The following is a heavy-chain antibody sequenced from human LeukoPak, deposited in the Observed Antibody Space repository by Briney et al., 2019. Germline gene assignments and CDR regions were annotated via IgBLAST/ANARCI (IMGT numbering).Heavy chain of an antibody. Sequence: GASVKVSCKASGYTFTGYYMHWVRQAPGQGLEWMGWINPNSGGTNYAQKFQGRVTMTRDTSISTAYMELSRLRSDDTAVYYCASQYSSSWYGGADWFDPGGQGTLVTVSS. CDR3: ASQYSSSWYGGADWFDP. V-gene: IGHV1-2*02. CDR1: GYTFTGYY. CDR2: INPNSGGT. D-gene: IGHD6-13*01. J-gene: IGHJ5*02.